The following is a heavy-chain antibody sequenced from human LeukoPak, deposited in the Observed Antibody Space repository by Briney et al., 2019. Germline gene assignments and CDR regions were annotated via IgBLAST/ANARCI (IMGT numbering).Heavy chain of an antibody. J-gene: IGHJ4*02. CDR3: AEDQKLQPFHY. CDR2: ISSSGSTI. D-gene: IGHD2-15*01. V-gene: IGHV3-11*01. Sequence: PGGSLRLSCAASGFTFSDYYMSWIRQAPGKGLEWVSYISSSGSTIYYADSVKGRFTISRDNAKNSLYLQMNSLRTEDTSVYYCAEDQKLQPFHYWGQGTLVTVSS. CDR1: GFTFSDYY.